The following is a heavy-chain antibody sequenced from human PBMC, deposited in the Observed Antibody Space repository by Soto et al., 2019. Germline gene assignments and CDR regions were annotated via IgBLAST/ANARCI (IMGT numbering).Heavy chain of an antibody. V-gene: IGHV1-2*02. J-gene: IGHJ4*02. CDR1: GYTFTGYY. CDR3: GRGRSGELVVFY. CDR2: ISPKSGAT. Sequence: QVQLVQSGAEVKESGASVKVSCKASGYTFTGYYIQCVRQAPGQGLEWVGEISPKSGATRYAQKFQGRVTMTKDTSITTVYMELSNLSPDVTAVYYCGRGRSGELVVFYWGQGTLVTVHS. D-gene: IGHD1-7*01.